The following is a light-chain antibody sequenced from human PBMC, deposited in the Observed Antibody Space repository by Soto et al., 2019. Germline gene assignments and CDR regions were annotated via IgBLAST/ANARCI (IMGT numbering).Light chain of an antibody. Sequence: DIQMTQSPSTLSASVGDRVTITCRASQTITSWLAWYQHKPGKAPQLLIYDASSLESGVPSRFSGSGSGTEFTLTIISLQPDDFATYYCQQYNSYSWTFGQGTKVDIK. CDR1: QTITSW. CDR3: QQYNSYSWT. CDR2: DAS. J-gene: IGKJ1*01. V-gene: IGKV1-5*01.